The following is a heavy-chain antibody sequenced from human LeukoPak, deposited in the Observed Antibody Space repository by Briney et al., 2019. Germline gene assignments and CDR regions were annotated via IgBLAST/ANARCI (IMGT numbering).Heavy chain of an antibody. J-gene: IGHJ4*02. Sequence: SVKVSCKASGGTFSSYAISWVRQAPGQGLEWMGGIIPIFGTANYAQKFQGRVTIAADESTSTAYMELSSLRSEDTAVYYCAREGIAAEGLFDYWGQGTLVTVSS. D-gene: IGHD6-13*01. V-gene: IGHV1-69*13. CDR3: AREGIAAEGLFDY. CDR2: IIPIFGTA. CDR1: GGTFSSYA.